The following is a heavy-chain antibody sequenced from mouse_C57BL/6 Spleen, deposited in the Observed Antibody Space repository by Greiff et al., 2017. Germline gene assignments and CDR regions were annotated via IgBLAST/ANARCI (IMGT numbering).Heavy chain of an antibody. CDR2: INPSTGGT. CDR3: ARWDAD. Sequence: EVQLQQSGPELVKPGASVKISCKASGYSFTGYYMNWVKQSPENSLEWIGEINPSTGGTTYNQKFKAKATLTVDKSTSTAYMQLKSLTSEDSAVYYCARWDADWGQGTLVTVSA. V-gene: IGHV1-42*01. D-gene: IGHD4-1*01. J-gene: IGHJ3*01. CDR1: GYSFTGYY.